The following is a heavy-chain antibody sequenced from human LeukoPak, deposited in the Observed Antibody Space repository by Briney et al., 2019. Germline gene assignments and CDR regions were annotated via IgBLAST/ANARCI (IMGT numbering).Heavy chain of an antibody. CDR3: ARGRSSSWYYFDY. CDR2: TRNKANSYTT. V-gene: IGHV3-72*01. CDR1: GFIFSDHY. D-gene: IGHD6-13*01. J-gene: IGHJ4*02. Sequence: GGSLRLSCAASGFIFSDHYMDWVRQAPGKGLEWVGRTRNKANSYTTEYAASVKGRSTISRDDSKNSLYLQMNSLKTEDTAVYYCARGRSSSWYYFDYWGQGTLATVSS.